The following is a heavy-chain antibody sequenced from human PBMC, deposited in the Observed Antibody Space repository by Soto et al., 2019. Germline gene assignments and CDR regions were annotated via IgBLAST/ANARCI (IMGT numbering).Heavy chain of an antibody. D-gene: IGHD1-26*01. CDR3: GRSVVGATGEILYNAMDV. J-gene: IGHJ6*02. CDR1: GYTFTTYA. CDR2: INPASGHT. Sequence: QVQLVQSGAEVKKPGASVKVSCKASGYTFTTYALHWVRQAPGQRPDLMGWINPASGHTKYSKMFQDRVTITRDTSASTGYMELSSLRSADTAVYYCGRSVVGATGEILYNAMDVWGQGTTVTVSS. V-gene: IGHV1-3*01.